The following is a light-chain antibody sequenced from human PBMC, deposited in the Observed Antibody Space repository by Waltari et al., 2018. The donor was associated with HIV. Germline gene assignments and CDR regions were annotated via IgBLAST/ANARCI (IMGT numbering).Light chain of an antibody. Sequence: QSALTQPASVSGSPGQSIPVPCTGTRSDIGTYDLVSWYQQEPGKAPKLIIHDVTARPSGVSSRVSGSKSGNTAFLTISGLQVEDESLYFCCSFSPNGASWVFGGGTKVTVL. CDR1: RSDIGTYDL. CDR3: CSFSPNGASWV. J-gene: IGLJ3*02. CDR2: DVT. V-gene: IGLV2-23*02.